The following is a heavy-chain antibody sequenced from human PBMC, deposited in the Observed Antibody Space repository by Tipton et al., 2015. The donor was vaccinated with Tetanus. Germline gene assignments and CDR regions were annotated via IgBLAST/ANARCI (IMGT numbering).Heavy chain of an antibody. D-gene: IGHD4/OR15-4a*01. J-gene: IGHJ4*02. CDR1: GFTFSNYW. V-gene: IGHV3-7*01. Sequence: SLRLSCAASGFTFSNYWMNWIRQPPGRGLETVATINPDGSQTHYVDSVSGRFTISRDSAKNSLALQMNSQTADDTAVYLCARGYYGTTGVRDYWGQGTLVAVSS. CDR3: ARGYYGTTGVRDY. CDR2: INPDGSQT.